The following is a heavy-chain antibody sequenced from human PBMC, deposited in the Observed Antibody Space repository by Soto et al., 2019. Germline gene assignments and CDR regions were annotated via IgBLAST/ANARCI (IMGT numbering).Heavy chain of an antibody. Sequence: PSQTLSLTCAISGDSVSSNTAAWNWIRSSPSRGLEWLGRTYYRSNWRHDYAVSVKSRITVNPDTSKNHFSLQLNSVTPDDTAVYYCARGVAGIGFALGGQGPLVTVPS. CDR2: TYYRSNWRH. D-gene: IGHD6-19*01. CDR3: ARGVAGIGFAL. J-gene: IGHJ4*02. CDR1: GDSVSSNTAA. V-gene: IGHV6-1*01.